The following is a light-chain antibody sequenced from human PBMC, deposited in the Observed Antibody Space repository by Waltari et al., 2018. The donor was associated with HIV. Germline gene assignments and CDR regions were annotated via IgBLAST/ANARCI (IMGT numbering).Light chain of an antibody. Sequence: QSVLTQQPSASGTPGPGVTISCSGSTSNIGTNNLNWNQQFPGTAPKLLIYSNDQRPSGVPDRFSGSKSGTSASLAISGLQSEDDTDYYCAAWDDSLNGVVFGGGTKLTVL. CDR3: AAWDDSLNGVV. CDR1: TSNIGTNN. V-gene: IGLV1-44*01. J-gene: IGLJ2*01. CDR2: SND.